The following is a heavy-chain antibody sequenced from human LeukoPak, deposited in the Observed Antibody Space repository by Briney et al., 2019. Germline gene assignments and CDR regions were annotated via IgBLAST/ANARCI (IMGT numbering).Heavy chain of an antibody. CDR2: IYSSGTT. J-gene: IGHJ4*02. D-gene: IGHD6-19*01. CDR1: GGSISNFY. Sequence: SDTLSLTCTVSGGSISNFYWTWIRQPPGKGLEWIGDIYSSGTTTYNPSLKSRVTMSLDTSKNQFSLKASSVTAADTAVYYCARLFSGWSDYWGQGTLVTVSS. V-gene: IGHV4-4*08. CDR3: ARLFSGWSDY.